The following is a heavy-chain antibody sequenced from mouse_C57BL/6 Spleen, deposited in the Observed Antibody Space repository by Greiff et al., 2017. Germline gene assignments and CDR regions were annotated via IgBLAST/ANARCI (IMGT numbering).Heavy chain of an antibody. CDR2: IYPRSGNT. CDR1: GYTFTSYG. CDR3: ARGRDYSNYLYYYAMDY. Sequence: QVQLQQSGAELARPGASVKLSCKASGYTFTSYGISWVKQRTGQGLEWIGEIYPRSGNTYYNEKFKGKANLTADKSSSTAYMELRSLTSEDSAVYFCARGRDYSNYLYYYAMDYWGQGTSVTVSS. J-gene: IGHJ4*01. V-gene: IGHV1-81*01. D-gene: IGHD2-5*01.